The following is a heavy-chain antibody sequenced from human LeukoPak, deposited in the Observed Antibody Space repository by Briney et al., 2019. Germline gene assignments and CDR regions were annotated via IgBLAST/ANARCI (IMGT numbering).Heavy chain of an antibody. V-gene: IGHV4-4*07. CDR2: IDASGST. J-gene: IGHJ3*02. D-gene: IGHD5-24*01. CDR3: ARKDGDI. CDR1: GVSFRSYF. Sequence: SETLSLTCTVSGVSFRSYFWIWIRQPAGRGLEWIGRIDASGSTNFNPSLKSRVTMSMDSSKNEFSLKLSSVTAADTALYYCARKDGDIWGQGTRVTVSS.